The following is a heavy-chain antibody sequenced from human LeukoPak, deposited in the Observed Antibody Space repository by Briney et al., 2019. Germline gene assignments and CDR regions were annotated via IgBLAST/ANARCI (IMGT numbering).Heavy chain of an antibody. Sequence: PSETLSLTCVVYGGSFSGYYWTWIRQPPGKGLEWIGEINHSGNTNYNPSLKSRVTISVDTSKNQFSLKLSSVTAADTAVYYCARANSGSYWGDYWGQGTLVTVSS. D-gene: IGHD1-26*01. CDR1: GGSFSGYY. V-gene: IGHV4-34*01. J-gene: IGHJ4*02. CDR2: INHSGNT. CDR3: ARANSGSYWGDY.